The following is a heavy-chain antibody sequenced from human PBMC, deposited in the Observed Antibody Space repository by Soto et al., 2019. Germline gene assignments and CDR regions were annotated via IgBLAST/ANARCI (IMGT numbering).Heavy chain of an antibody. CDR2: ISGSSHII. V-gene: IGHV3-48*02. CDR1: GFTLSTYS. CDR3: ARGFDLQYGLDV. D-gene: IGHD3-10*01. J-gene: IGHJ6*02. Sequence: EVQLVESGGGLIQRGGSLRLSCAASGFTLSTYSLNWVRQAPGKGLEWLSYISGSSHIIYYADSVKGRFTISRDNAKNSLYLEMNSLRDEETAVYFFARGFDLQYGLDVWGQGTTVTVSS.